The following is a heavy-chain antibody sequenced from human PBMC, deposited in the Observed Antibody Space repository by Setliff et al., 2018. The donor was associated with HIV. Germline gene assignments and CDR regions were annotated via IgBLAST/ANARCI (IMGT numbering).Heavy chain of an antibody. J-gene: IGHJ4*02. D-gene: IGHD1-26*01. CDR1: GYSISSGYY. CDR2: FYHSGST. CDR3: ARHGRYSGSYLHYFDY. V-gene: IGHV4-38-2*01. Sequence: KPSETLSLTCAVSGYSISSGYYWGWVRQPPEKGLEWIGSFYHSGSTYYNPSLKSRVTISVDTSKNQFSLKLSSVTAADTAVYYCARHGRYSGSYLHYFDYWGQGTLVTVSS.